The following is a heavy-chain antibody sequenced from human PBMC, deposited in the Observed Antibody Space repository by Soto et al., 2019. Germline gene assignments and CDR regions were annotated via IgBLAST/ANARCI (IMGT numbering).Heavy chain of an antibody. J-gene: IGHJ4*02. V-gene: IGHV3-66*01. Sequence: GSLRLSCAASGFTISNTYINWVRQAPGKGLEWVSVIYPGGSTYYADSVKGRFTISRDNSKNTLYFEMNSLRAEDAAVYYCARSYSYPYYFDYWGQGTPVTVSS. CDR2: IYPGGST. CDR3: ARSYSYPYYFDY. CDR1: GFTISNTY. D-gene: IGHD5-18*01.